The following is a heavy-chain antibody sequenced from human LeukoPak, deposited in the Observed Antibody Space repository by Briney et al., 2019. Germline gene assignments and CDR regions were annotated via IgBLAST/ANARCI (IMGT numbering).Heavy chain of an antibody. CDR3: ARVEQKPRAVCGMDV. Sequence: GGSLRLSCAASGFTFSSYAMSWVRQAPGKGLEWVSAISGSGGSTYYADSVKGRFTISSDNSKNTLYLQMNSLRAEDTAVYYCARVEQKPRAVCGMDVWGQGTTVTVSS. J-gene: IGHJ6*02. V-gene: IGHV3-23*01. D-gene: IGHD6-13*01. CDR1: GFTFSSYA. CDR2: ISGSGGST.